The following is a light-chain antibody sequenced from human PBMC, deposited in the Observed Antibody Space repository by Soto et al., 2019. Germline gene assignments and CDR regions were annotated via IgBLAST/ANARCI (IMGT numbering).Light chain of an antibody. CDR3: QQYNNWPPRT. J-gene: IGKJ2*01. V-gene: IGKV3-15*01. Sequence: EIVMTQSPATLSVSPGERATLSCRASQSVSSTLAWYQQKPGQAPRLLIYGASTRATGIPARFSGSGSGTAFTLTISSLQSEDFAVYYCQQYNNWPPRTFGQGTKLEIK. CDR2: GAS. CDR1: QSVSST.